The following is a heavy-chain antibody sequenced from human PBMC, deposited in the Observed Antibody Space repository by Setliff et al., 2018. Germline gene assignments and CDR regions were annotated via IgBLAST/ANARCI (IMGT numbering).Heavy chain of an antibody. CDR3: ARDGGEY. J-gene: IGHJ4*02. V-gene: IGHV3-23*01. CDR1: GFTFSSYA. CDR2: ISASGGST. Sequence: GGSLRLSCVASGFTFSSYAMSWVRQAPGKGLEWVSAISASGGSTYYADSVKGRFTISRDNAKNSLYLQMNSLRAEDTAVYYCARDGGEYWGQGTLVTVSS. D-gene: IGHD3-16*01.